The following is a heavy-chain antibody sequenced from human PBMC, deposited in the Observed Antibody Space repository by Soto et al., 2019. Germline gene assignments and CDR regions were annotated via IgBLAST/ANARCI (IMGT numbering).Heavy chain of an antibody. J-gene: IGHJ4*02. CDR3: ARGFTAMVSDY. D-gene: IGHD5-18*01. V-gene: IGHV4-59*01. CDR1: GGSISSYY. Sequence: SETLSLTCTVSGGSISSYYWSWIRQPPGKGLEWIGYIYYSGSTNYNPSHKSRVTISVDTSKNQFSLKLSSVTAADTAVYYCARGFTAMVSDYWGQGTLVTVSS. CDR2: IYYSGST.